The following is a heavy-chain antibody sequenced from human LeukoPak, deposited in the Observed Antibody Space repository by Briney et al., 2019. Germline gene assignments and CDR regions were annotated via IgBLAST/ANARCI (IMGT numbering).Heavy chain of an antibody. CDR3: AKSGGGISARRNFDY. Sequence: PGGSLRLSCAASGFTFSSYAMSWVRQAPGKGLEWASAISGGGSSTHYADSVKGRFTISRDNSKNTLYLQMNSLRAEDTAVYYCAKSGGGISARRNFDYWGQGTLVTVSS. V-gene: IGHV3-23*01. CDR1: GFTFSSYA. CDR2: ISGGGSST. D-gene: IGHD6-6*01. J-gene: IGHJ4*02.